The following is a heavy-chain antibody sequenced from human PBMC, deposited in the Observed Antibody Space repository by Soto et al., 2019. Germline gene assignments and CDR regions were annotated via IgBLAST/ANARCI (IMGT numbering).Heavy chain of an antibody. CDR2: IDPSDSYT. D-gene: IGHD4-4*01. V-gene: IGHV5-10-1*01. CDR1: GYSFTSYW. Sequence: GESLKISCKGSGYSFTSYWISWVRQMPGKGLEWMGRIDPSDSYTNYSPSFQGHVTISADKSISTAYLQWSSLKASDTAMYYCERQRLQRQYYYYGMDVWGQGTKVSVSS. J-gene: IGHJ6*02. CDR3: ERQRLQRQYYYYGMDV.